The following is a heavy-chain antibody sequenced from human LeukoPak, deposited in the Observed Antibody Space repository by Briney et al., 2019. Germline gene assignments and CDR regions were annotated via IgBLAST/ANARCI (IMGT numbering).Heavy chain of an antibody. Sequence: GGSLRLSCAASGFTFSSYGMHWVRQAPGKGLEWVAFIRYDGSNKYYADSVKGRFTISRDNSKNTLYLQMNSLRAEDTAVYYCAKDSTALYYYGSGSYGGDLDYWGQGTLVTVSS. CDR2: IRYDGSNK. CDR1: GFTFSSYG. CDR3: AKDSTALYYYGSGSYGGDLDY. V-gene: IGHV3-30*02. J-gene: IGHJ4*02. D-gene: IGHD3-10*01.